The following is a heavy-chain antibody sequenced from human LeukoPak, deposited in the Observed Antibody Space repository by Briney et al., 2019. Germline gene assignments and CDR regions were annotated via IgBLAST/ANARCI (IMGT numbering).Heavy chain of an antibody. CDR1: GFTFSSYS. CDR2: ISSSSTI. V-gene: IGHV3-48*01. CDR3: ARDESTHDAFDI. J-gene: IGHJ3*02. Sequence: GGSLRLSCAASGFTFSSYSMNWVRQAPGKGLEWVSYISSSSTIYYADSVKGRFTISRDNAKNSLYLQMNSLRAEDTAVYYCARDESTHDAFDIWGQGTMVTVSS.